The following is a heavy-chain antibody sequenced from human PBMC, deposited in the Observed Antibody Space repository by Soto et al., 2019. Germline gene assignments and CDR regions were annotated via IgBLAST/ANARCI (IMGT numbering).Heavy chain of an antibody. CDR1: GFSVSARGVG. D-gene: IGHD3-16*01. Sequence: QITLKESGPTLVKPTQTLTLTCTVSGFSVSARGVGVGWIRQPPGKALEWRGIIYWNDDKRYSPSLKSRLTIIKDTSKNQVVLTLANMDPVDTGTYYCAHSPWGAAPDYWGQGTPVTVSS. J-gene: IGHJ4*02. V-gene: IGHV2-5*01. CDR3: AHSPWGAAPDY. CDR2: IYWNDDK.